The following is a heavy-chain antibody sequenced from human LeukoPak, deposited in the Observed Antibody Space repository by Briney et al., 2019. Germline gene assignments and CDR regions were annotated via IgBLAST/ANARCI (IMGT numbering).Heavy chain of an antibody. D-gene: IGHD1-26*01. CDR3: ARSPPPYYNWFDP. CDR2: IYYSGGT. CDR1: GGSISSYY. V-gene: IGHV4-59*01. Sequence: SETLSLTCTVSGGSISSYYWSWTRQPPGKGLEWIGYIYYSGGTNYNPSLKRRVTISVDTSKNQFSLKLSSVTAPDTAVYYCARSPPPYYNWFDPWGQGTLVTVSS. J-gene: IGHJ5*02.